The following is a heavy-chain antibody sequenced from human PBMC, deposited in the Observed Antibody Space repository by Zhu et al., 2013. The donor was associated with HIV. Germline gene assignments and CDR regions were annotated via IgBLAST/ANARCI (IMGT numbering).Heavy chain of an antibody. CDR1: GYTSTGYY. V-gene: IGHV1-2*02. J-gene: IGHJ4*02. CDR2: INPNSGGT. Sequence: QVQLVQSGAEVKKPGASVKVSCKASGYTSTGYYMHWVRQAPGQGLEWMGWINPNSGGTNYAQKFQGRVTMTRDTSISTAYMELSRLRSDDTAVYYCAREIALIAAAGTGRDYWGQGTLVTVSS. D-gene: IGHD6-13*01. CDR3: AREIALIAAAGTGRDY.